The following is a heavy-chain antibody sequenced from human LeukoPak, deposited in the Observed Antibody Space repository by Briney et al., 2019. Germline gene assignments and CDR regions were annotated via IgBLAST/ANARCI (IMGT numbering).Heavy chain of an antibody. CDR3: AKGSYYDSSGSFYFDY. Sequence: GGSLRLTCAASGFTFSGYAMSWVRQAPGKGLEWVSGISGSGDNTYYADSVKGRFTISRDNSKNTLYVQVDSLGTEDTAAYYCAKGSYYDSSGSFYFDYWGQGTLVTVSS. V-gene: IGHV3-23*01. CDR2: ISGSGDNT. CDR1: GFTFSGYA. J-gene: IGHJ4*02. D-gene: IGHD3-22*01.